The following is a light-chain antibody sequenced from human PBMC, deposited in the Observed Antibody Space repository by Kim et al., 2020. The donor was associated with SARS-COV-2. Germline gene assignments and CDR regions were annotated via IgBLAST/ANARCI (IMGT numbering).Light chain of an antibody. CDR1: YY. J-gene: IGLJ3*02. CDR3: NSRDSSGNHLV. Sequence: YYASWYQQKPRQAPVVVIYGRNDRPSGIPDLFSGSNSGNTASLTITGAQAEDEANYYCNSRDSSGNHLVFGGGTQLTVL. V-gene: IGLV3-19*01. CDR2: GRN.